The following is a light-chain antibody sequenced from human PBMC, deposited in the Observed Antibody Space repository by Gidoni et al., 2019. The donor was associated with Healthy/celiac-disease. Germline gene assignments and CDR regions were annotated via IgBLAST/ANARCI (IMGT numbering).Light chain of an antibody. CDR2: GAS. CDR3: QQYNNWPSYT. CDR1: QSVSSN. J-gene: IGKJ2*01. V-gene: IGKV3-15*01. Sequence: EIVMTQSPATLSVSPGERATLSCRSSQSVSSNLASYQQKPGQAPRLLIYGASPRATGIPAMFSGSGSGKEFTLTISSLQSEDFAVYSCQQYNNWPSYTFGQGTKLEIK.